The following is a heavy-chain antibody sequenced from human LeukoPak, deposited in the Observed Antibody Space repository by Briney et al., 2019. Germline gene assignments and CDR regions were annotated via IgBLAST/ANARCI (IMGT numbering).Heavy chain of an antibody. J-gene: IGHJ6*02. CDR2: ISSSHENI. CDR1: GFTFTDYY. Sequence: PGGSLRPSCAAYGFTFTDYYMNWVRQTPGKGLEWDSHISSSHENIYYADSVQGRFSISRDNAKNSLYLQMNSLRAEDTAVYYCARHKYSSGWGGFDFWGQGTTVTVSS. CDR3: ARHKYSSGWGGFDF. V-gene: IGHV3-11*01. D-gene: IGHD6-19*01.